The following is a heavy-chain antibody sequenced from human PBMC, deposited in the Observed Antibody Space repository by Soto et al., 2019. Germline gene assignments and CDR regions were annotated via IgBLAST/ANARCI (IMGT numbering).Heavy chain of an antibody. CDR3: AKDVFSGGGYNYFDP. Sequence: QVHLVESGGGVVQPGRSLRLSCAASGFTVNNFGMHWVRQAPGKGPEWVAMISHDGTAKYYADSVKGRFTISRDNSKNTLYLQMNNLRTEDTAVYYCAKDVFSGGGYNYFDPWGQGTLVTVSS. V-gene: IGHV3-30*18. CDR1: GFTVNNFG. D-gene: IGHD2-15*01. CDR2: ISHDGTAK. J-gene: IGHJ5*02.